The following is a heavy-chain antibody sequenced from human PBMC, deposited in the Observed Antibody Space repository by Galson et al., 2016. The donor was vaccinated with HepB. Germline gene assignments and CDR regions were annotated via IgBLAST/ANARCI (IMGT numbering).Heavy chain of an antibody. CDR2: TYYSGST. Sequence: SETLSLTCTVSGGSVSSGNSYWNWIRQPPGKGLEWIGYTYYSGSTNYNPSLKSRVTISVDSSKHQFSLNLGSVTAADTAVYYCARAPQYWDSSGYSHYFDSWGQGTLVTVSS. CDR3: ARAPQYWDSSGYSHYFDS. V-gene: IGHV4-61*01. D-gene: IGHD3-22*01. J-gene: IGHJ4*02. CDR1: GGSVSSGNSY.